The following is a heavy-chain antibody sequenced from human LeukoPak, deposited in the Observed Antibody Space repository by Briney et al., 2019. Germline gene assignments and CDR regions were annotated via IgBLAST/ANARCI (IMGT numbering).Heavy chain of an antibody. V-gene: IGHV3-48*02. D-gene: IGHD3-16*01. CDR1: GFIFTSYS. CDR3: ARQGELAY. CDR2: ISSTSSAT. J-gene: IGHJ4*02. Sequence: PGASLRLTCAASGFIFTSYSMNWVRQAPGKGLEFVSSISSTSSATYYADSVKGRFTISRDNAKNAMYLQMNSLRDEDTAVYYCARQGELAYWAEKTRVSVCS.